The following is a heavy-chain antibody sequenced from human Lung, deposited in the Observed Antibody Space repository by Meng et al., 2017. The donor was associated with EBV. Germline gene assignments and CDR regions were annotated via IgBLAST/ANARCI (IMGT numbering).Heavy chain of an antibody. J-gene: IGHJ4*02. CDR1: GISAYW. CDR2: INEDGNIV. Sequence: EAQVKEXXXGXVPXGGSLRLSCVGPGISAYWVLWVRQVTGKGLVWVSRINEDGNIVNYADSVKGRFTIFRDNAKNTVSLQMNSLRVEDTALYYCAKDCFGPRDYWGQGTLVTVSS. CDR3: AKDCFGPRDY. D-gene: IGHD3-10*01. V-gene: IGHV3-74*01.